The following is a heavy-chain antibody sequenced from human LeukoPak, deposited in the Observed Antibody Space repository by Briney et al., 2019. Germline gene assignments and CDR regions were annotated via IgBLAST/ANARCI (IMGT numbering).Heavy chain of an antibody. CDR2: IYYSGNT. V-gene: IGHV4-39*07. J-gene: IGHJ4*02. CDR1: GGSISSTTYY. D-gene: IGHD3-22*01. CDR3: AREAQDSSGYYPDY. Sequence: SETLSLICTVSGGSISSTTYYWGWIRQPPGKGLEWIGSIYYSGNTFYNPSLTSRVTISVDTSKNQFSLKLNSMTAADTAVYYCAREAQDSSGYYPDYWGQGTLVTVSS.